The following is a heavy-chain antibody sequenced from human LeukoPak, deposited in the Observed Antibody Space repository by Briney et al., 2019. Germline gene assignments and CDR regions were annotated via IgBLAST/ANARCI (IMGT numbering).Heavy chain of an antibody. D-gene: IGHD6-19*01. J-gene: IGHJ4*02. V-gene: IGHV3-33*06. CDR1: GFTFSSYG. Sequence: GRSLRLSCAASGFTFSSYGMHWVRQAPGKGLEWVAVIWYDGSNKYYADSVKGRFTISRDNSKNTLYLQMNSLRAEDTAVYYCAKDHSSSAWYYLDYWGQGTLVTVSS. CDR2: IWYDGSNK. CDR3: AKDHSSSAWYYLDY.